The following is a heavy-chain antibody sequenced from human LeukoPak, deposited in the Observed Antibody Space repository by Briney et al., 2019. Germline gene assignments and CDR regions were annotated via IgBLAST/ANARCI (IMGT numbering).Heavy chain of an antibody. V-gene: IGHV3-23*01. D-gene: IGHD3-22*01. J-gene: IGHJ3*02. Sequence: PGGSLRLSCAASGFTFRSYAMSWVRQAPGKGLEWVSAISGSGGSTYYADSVKGRFTISRDNSKNTPYLQMNSLRTEDTAVYYCTFHYYDSSGPDAFDIWGQGTMVTVSS. CDR1: GFTFRSYA. CDR2: ISGSGGST. CDR3: TFHYYDSSGPDAFDI.